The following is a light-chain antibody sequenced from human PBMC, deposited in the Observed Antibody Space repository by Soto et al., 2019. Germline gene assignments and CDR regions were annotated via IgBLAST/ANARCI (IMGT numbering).Light chain of an antibody. CDR3: QQTFRTST. J-gene: IGKJ1*01. CDR1: QTIDTY. Sequence: DIQMTQSPSSLSSSVGDRVTITCRASQTIDTYLNWYQQKSGRAPKLLIFGASTLQSGVPSRFSASGSGTHFTLIINSLQPEDFATYYCQQTFRTSTFGQGTKVEMK. V-gene: IGKV1-39*01. CDR2: GAS.